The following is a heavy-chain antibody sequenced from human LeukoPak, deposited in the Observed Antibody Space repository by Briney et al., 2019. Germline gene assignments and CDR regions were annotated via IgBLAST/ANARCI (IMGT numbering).Heavy chain of an antibody. D-gene: IGHD2-15*01. Sequence: GGSLRLSCAASEFTFSGHQMSWVRQAPGKGPEWVAKIIQDGSEEYYLDSVKGRFIISRDNGKNSLYLEMNSLRVEDTAVYYCARDWRQDNAFNLWGRGTMVTVSS. CDR3: ARDWRQDNAFNL. V-gene: IGHV3-7*01. CDR1: EFTFSGHQ. J-gene: IGHJ3*01. CDR2: IIQDGSEE.